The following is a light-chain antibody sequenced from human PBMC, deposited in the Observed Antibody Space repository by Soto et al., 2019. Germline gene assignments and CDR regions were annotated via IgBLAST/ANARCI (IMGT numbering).Light chain of an antibody. V-gene: IGLV3-21*04. CDR3: QVWDSSSDVV. Sequence: SYVLTQPPSVSVAPGKTARITCGGNNIGSKSVHWYQQKPGQAPVLVIYYDSDRPSGIPERFSGSNSGNTATLTISRVEDGDEADYYCQVWDSSSDVVFGGGTKLTVL. J-gene: IGLJ2*01. CDR1: NIGSKS. CDR2: YDS.